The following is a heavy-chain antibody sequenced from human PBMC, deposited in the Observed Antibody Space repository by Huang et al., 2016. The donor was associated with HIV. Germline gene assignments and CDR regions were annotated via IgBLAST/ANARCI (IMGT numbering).Heavy chain of an antibody. D-gene: IGHD3-22*01. CDR1: GYTFTRYS. Sequence: QVQLVQSGSELRKPGASVKVSCQASGYTFTRYSMNWGRQAPGQGLDWMGWINTNTGNPKYGQAFTGRFVLSLDTSVSTAYLQISSLEAEDTAVYYCARDYYDSRGYDIHAVVDYWGQGTLVTVSS. CDR2: INTNTGNP. J-gene: IGHJ4*02. CDR3: ARDYYDSRGYDIHAVVDY. V-gene: IGHV7-4-1*02.